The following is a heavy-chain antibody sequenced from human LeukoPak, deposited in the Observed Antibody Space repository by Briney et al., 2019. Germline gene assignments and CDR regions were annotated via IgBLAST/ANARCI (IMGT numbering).Heavy chain of an antibody. D-gene: IGHD3-10*01. J-gene: IGHJ6*02. CDR2: ISYDGSNK. CDR1: GFTFSSYA. CDR3: AREVYITMVRGVMPFDYYYGMDV. Sequence: GGSLRLSCAASGFTFSSYAMHWVRQAPGKGLEWVAVISYDGSNKYYADSVKGRFTISRDNSKNTLYLQMNSLRAEDTAVYYCAREVYITMVRGVMPFDYYYGMDVWGQGTTVTVSS. V-gene: IGHV3-30-3*01.